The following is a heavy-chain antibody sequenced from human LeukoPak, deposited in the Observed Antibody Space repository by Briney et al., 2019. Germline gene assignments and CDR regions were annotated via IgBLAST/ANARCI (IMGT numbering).Heavy chain of an antibody. D-gene: IGHD2-8*01. J-gene: IGHJ5*02. Sequence: SETLSLTCTVSGGSISSGGYYWSWIRQHPGKGLEWIGYIYYSGSTYYNPSLKSRVTISVDTSKNQFSLKLSSVTAADTAVYYCARGGIVLMVYARRNWFDPWGQGTLVTVSS. CDR2: IYYSGST. CDR3: ARGGIVLMVYARRNWFDP. CDR1: GGSISSGGYY. V-gene: IGHV4-31*03.